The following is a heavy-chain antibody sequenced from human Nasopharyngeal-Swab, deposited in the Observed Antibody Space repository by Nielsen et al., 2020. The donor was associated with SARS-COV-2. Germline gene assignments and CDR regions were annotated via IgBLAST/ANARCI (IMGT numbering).Heavy chain of an antibody. Sequence: SETLSLTCAVSGDSINNDQWWTWVRQPPGKWLEWIGEMYRSGSSNFSPSLKSHAAISLDKTNNRFSLILKSVTAADTAVYFCVRGGNWYFDYWGQGILVTVS. V-gene: IGHV4-4*02. J-gene: IGHJ4*02. CDR2: MYRSGSS. CDR3: VRGGNWYFDY. D-gene: IGHD5-24*01. CDR1: GDSINNDQW.